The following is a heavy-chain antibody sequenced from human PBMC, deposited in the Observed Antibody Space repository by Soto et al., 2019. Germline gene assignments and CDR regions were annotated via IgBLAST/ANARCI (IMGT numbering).Heavy chain of an antibody. V-gene: IGHV3-23*01. Sequence: GGSLRLSCAASGFTFSSYAMSWVRQAPGKGLEWVSAISGSGGSTYYADSVKGRFTISRDNSKNTLYLQMNSLRAEDTAVYYCAPRTTVTTSGYWGQGTLVTVSS. CDR2: ISGSGGST. D-gene: IGHD4-4*01. J-gene: IGHJ4*02. CDR3: APRTTVTTSGY. CDR1: GFTFSSYA.